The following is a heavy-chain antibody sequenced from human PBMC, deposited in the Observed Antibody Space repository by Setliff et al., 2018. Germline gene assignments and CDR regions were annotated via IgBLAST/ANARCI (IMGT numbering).Heavy chain of an antibody. Sequence: NPSETLSLTCAVSGYSISSGYYWGWIRQPPGKGLEWIGSIYHSGSTYYNPSLKSRVTISVDTSKNQFSLKLSSVTAADTAVYYCAGGSLHRLDYWGQGTLVTVS. D-gene: IGHD3-10*01. J-gene: IGHJ4*02. CDR1: GYSISSGYY. CDR3: AGGSLHRLDY. CDR2: IYHSGST. V-gene: IGHV4-38-2*01.